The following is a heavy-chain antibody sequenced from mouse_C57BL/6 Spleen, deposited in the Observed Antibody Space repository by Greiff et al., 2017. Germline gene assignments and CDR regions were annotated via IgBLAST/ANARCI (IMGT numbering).Heavy chain of an antibody. Sequence: VQLKQSGPELVKPGASVKISCTASGYSFTGYYMHWVKQSHGNILDWIGYIYPYNGDSSYNQKFKGKATLTVDKSSSTAYMELRSLTSEDSAVYNCANTAYYGSSHWYFGVWGTGTTVTVSS. V-gene: IGHV1-31*01. CDR3: ANTAYYGSSHWYFGV. CDR1: GYSFTGYY. J-gene: IGHJ1*03. D-gene: IGHD1-1*01. CDR2: IYPYNGDS.